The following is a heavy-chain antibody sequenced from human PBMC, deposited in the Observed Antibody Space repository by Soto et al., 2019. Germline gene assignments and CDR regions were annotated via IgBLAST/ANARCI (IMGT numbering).Heavy chain of an antibody. CDR2: IYSDGST. Sequence: EVQLVETGGGLIQPGGSLRLSCAASAFTVSSNSMSWVRQAPGEGLEWVSIIYSDGSTYYADSVKGRFTISRDISKNTLYLQMNSLRAEDTAVYYCTRGSYCGGGCYGAAFDIWGQGTMVTVSS. CDR3: TRGSYCGGGCYGAAFDI. CDR1: AFTVSSNS. D-gene: IGHD2-21*02. J-gene: IGHJ3*02. V-gene: IGHV3-53*02.